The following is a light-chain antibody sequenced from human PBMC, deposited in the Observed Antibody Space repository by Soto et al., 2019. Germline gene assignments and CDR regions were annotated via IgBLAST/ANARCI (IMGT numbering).Light chain of an antibody. V-gene: IGLV7-46*01. CDR2: DTN. Sequence: QAVVTQEPSLTVSPGGTVTLTCGFSTGTVTSGHYPYWFQQRPGQGPRTLIYDTNNKHSWTPARFSGSVLGGKAALTLSGAQPDDEAEHYCLLSGVFGGGTKLTVL. J-gene: IGLJ2*01. CDR1: TGTVTSGHY. CDR3: LLSGV.